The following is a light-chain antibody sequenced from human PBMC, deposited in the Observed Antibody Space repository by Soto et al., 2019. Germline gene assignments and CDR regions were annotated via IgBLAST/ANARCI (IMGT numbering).Light chain of an antibody. CDR1: QSVRSK. CDR3: QQYVDWPPWT. V-gene: IGKV3-15*01. Sequence: EIVMTQSPATLSVSPGERATLSCRASQSVRSKLAWYQQKPGQAPRLLIYDVSTRATGIPARFSGGGSETEFTLTISNLQFEDFAFYYCQQYVDWPPWTFGQGTKVEIK. CDR2: DVS. J-gene: IGKJ1*01.